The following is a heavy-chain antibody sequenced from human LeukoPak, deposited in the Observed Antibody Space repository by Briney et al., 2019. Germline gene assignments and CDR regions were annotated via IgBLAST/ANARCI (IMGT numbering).Heavy chain of an antibody. Sequence: GASVKVSCKTSGYTFTSYGISWVRQAPGQGLEWMGWISAYNGNTNYAQKLQGRVTMTTDTSTSTAYMELRSLRSDDTAVYCCARGYRLSAYSSSWYSALKNTVKYGTRALGFDYWGQGTLVTVSS. V-gene: IGHV1-18*01. CDR1: GYTFTSYG. CDR2: ISAYNGNT. D-gene: IGHD6-13*01. CDR3: ARGYRLSAYSSSWYSALKNTVKYGTRALGFDY. J-gene: IGHJ4*02.